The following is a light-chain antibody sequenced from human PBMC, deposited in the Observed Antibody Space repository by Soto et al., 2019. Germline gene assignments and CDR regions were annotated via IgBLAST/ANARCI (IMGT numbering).Light chain of an antibody. Sequence: DIQMTQSPSSLSASVGDRVTITCQASQDISNYLNWYQQKPGKAPKLLIYDASNLETGVPSRFSGSGSGTDFTVTISSLQPEDIATYYCQQYDNPPLTFGEGTKVEIK. CDR2: DAS. CDR3: QQYDNPPLT. V-gene: IGKV1-33*01. CDR1: QDISNY. J-gene: IGKJ4*01.